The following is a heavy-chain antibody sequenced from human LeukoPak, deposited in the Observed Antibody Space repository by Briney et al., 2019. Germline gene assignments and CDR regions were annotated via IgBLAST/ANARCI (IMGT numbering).Heavy chain of an antibody. J-gene: IGHJ4*02. CDR2: IYYSGST. CDR1: GGSISSSSYY. V-gene: IGHV4-39*01. Sequence: SETLSLTCTVSGGSISSSSYYWRWIRQPPGKGLEWIGSIYYSGSTYYNPSLKSRVTISVDTSKNQFSLKLSSVTAADTAVYYCARSKAIFGVVITRFDYWGQGTLVTVSS. D-gene: IGHD3-3*01. CDR3: ARSKAIFGVVITRFDY.